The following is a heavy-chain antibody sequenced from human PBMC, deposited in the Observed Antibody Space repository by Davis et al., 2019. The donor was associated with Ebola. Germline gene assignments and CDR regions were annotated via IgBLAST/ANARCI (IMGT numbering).Heavy chain of an antibody. CDR3: ARARGDGYNEVDY. Sequence: SETLSLTCTVSGGSISSSSYYWGWIRQPPGKGLEWIGSIYYSGSTYYNPSLKSRVTISVDTSKNQFSLKLSSVTAADTAVYYCARARGDGYNEVDYWGQGTLVTVSS. V-gene: IGHV4-39*07. J-gene: IGHJ4*02. D-gene: IGHD5-24*01. CDR2: IYYSGST. CDR1: GGSISSSSYY.